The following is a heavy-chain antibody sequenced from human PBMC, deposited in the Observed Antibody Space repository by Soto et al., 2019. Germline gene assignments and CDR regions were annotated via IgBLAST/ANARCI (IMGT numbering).Heavy chain of an antibody. Sequence: GGSLRLSCAASGFTFSSYGMHWVRQAPGKGLEWVAVISYDGSNKYYADSVKGRFTISRDNSKNTLYLQMNSLRAEDTAVYYCAKGGSSSWYYFDYWGQGTLVTVSS. J-gene: IGHJ4*02. CDR3: AKGGSSSWYYFDY. D-gene: IGHD6-13*01. CDR2: ISYDGSNK. V-gene: IGHV3-30*18. CDR1: GFTFSSYG.